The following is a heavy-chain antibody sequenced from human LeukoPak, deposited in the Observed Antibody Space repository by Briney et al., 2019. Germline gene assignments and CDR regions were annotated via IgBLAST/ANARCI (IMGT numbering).Heavy chain of an antibody. D-gene: IGHD6-6*01. Sequence: GGSLRLSCAASGFTFSSYAMSRVRQAPGKGLEWVSAISGSGGSTYYADSVKGRFTISRDNAKNSLYLQMNSLRAEDTAVYYCARLPKIVARPGFDYWGQGTLVTVSS. CDR1: GFTFSSYA. V-gene: IGHV3-23*01. CDR3: ARLPKIVARPGFDY. J-gene: IGHJ4*02. CDR2: ISGSGGST.